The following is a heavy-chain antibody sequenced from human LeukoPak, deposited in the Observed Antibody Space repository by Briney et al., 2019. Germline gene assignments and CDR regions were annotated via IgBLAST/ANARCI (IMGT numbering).Heavy chain of an antibody. CDR2: INPSGGST. J-gene: IGHJ3*02. D-gene: IGHD5-18*01. V-gene: IGHV1-46*01. CDR3: ARGGDSYGYPADAFDI. Sequence: ASVKVSCKASGYTFTSYYMHWVRQAPGQGLEWMGIINPSGGSTSYAQKFQGRVTMTRDTSTSTAYMELSSLRSEDTAVYYCARGGDSYGYPADAFDIWGQGTMVTVSS. CDR1: GYTFTSYY.